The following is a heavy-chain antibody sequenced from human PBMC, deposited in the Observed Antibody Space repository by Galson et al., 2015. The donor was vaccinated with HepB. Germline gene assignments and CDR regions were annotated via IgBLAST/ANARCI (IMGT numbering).Heavy chain of an antibody. CDR2: MNPNSGNT. V-gene: IGHV1-8*01. CDR1: GYTFTSYD. Sequence: SVKVSCKASGYTFTSYDINWVRQATGQGLEWMGWMNPNSGNTGYAQKFQGRVTMTRNTSISTAYMELSSLRSEDTAVYYCARGVHKTRRVGKIWVNWFDPWGQGTLVTVSS. D-gene: IGHD1-1*01. CDR3: ARGVHKTRRVGKIWVNWFDP. J-gene: IGHJ5*02.